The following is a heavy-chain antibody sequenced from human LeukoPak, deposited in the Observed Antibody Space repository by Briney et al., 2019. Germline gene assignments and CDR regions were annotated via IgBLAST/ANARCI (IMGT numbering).Heavy chain of an antibody. Sequence: GGSLRLSCAASGFTFSSYAMSWVRQAPGKGLEWVSAISGSGGSTYYADSVKGRFTISRDNSKNTLYLQMNSLRAEDTVVYYCAKDFRIGYSAHFDYWGQGALVTVSS. J-gene: IGHJ4*02. CDR3: AKDFRIGYSAHFDY. D-gene: IGHD2-21*01. CDR1: GFTFSSYA. CDR2: ISGSGGST. V-gene: IGHV3-23*01.